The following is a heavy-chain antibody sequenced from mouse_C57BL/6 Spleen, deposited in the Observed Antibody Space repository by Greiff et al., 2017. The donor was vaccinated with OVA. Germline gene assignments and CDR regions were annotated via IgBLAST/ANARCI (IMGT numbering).Heavy chain of an antibody. CDR3: ARKGYYGSSYVDYYAMDY. Sequence: LQESGPGLVQPSQSLSITCTVSGFSLTSYGVHWVRQSPGKGLEWLGVIWSGGSTDYNAAFISRLSISKDNSKSQVFFKMNSLQADDTAIYYCARKGYYGSSYVDYYAMDYWGQGTSVTVSS. CDR1: GFSLTSYG. V-gene: IGHV2-2*01. D-gene: IGHD1-1*01. CDR2: IWSGGST. J-gene: IGHJ4*01.